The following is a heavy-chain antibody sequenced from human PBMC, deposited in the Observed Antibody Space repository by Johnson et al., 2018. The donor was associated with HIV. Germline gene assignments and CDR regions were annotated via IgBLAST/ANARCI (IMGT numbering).Heavy chain of an antibody. Sequence: VQLVESGGGVVRPGGSLRLSCAASGFTFDDYGMSWVRQAPGKGLEWVGFIRSKAYGGTTEYVASVKGRFTISRDDSKSIAYLQMNSLKTEDTAVYYCAREAGGSYPDAFDFWGQGTMVTVSS. CDR3: AREAGGSYPDAFDF. CDR2: IRSKAYGGTT. D-gene: IGHD1-26*01. CDR1: GFTFDDYG. V-gene: IGHV3-49*04. J-gene: IGHJ3*01.